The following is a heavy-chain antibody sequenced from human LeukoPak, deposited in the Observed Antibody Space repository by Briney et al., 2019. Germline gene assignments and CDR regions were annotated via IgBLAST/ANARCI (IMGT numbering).Heavy chain of an antibody. D-gene: IGHD4-17*01. V-gene: IGHV3-23*01. Sequence: GGSLRLSCAASGFTFSSYAMSWVRQAPGKGPEWVSAISGSGGSTYYADSVKGRFTIFRDNSKNTLYLQMNSLRAEDTAVYYCAKEFGDYEFAFDIWGQGTMVTVSS. J-gene: IGHJ3*02. CDR2: ISGSGGST. CDR3: AKEFGDYEFAFDI. CDR1: GFTFSSYA.